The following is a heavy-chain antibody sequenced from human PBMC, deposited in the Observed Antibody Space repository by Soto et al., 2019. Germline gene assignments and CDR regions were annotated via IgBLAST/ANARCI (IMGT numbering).Heavy chain of an antibody. V-gene: IGHV3-30*18. CDR1: GFTFSSYG. CDR2: ISYDGSNK. J-gene: IGHJ4*02. Sequence: HPGGSLRLSCAASGFTFSSYGMHWVRQAPGKGLEWVAVISYDGSNKYYADSVKGRFTISRDNSKNTLYLQMNSLRAEDTAVYYCAKMGLNGGYYFDYWGQGTLVTVSS. D-gene: IGHD1-1*01. CDR3: AKMGLNGGYYFDY.